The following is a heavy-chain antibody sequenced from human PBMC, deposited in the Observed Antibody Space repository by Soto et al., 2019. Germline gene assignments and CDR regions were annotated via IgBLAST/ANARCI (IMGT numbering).Heavy chain of an antibody. Sequence: SETLSLTCTVSGGSISSSSYYWGWIRQPPGKVLEWMVSIEYSGSTYYNPSLKSRVAISSETAEKRLSLKRSCVTAADTCVYYCASGRQQLVNHDAFDIWGQGTLVTVSS. V-gene: IGHV4-39*01. CDR2: IEYSGST. D-gene: IGHD6-13*01. J-gene: IGHJ3*02. CDR1: GGSISSSSYY. CDR3: ASGRQQLVNHDAFDI.